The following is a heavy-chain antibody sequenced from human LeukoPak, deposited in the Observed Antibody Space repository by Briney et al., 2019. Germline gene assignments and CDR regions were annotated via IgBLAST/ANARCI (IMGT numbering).Heavy chain of an antibody. J-gene: IGHJ4*02. CDR3: AFGVDTSSWYDY. V-gene: IGHV3-23*01. CDR2: ISGSGGST. Sequence: PVGSLRLSCAASGFTSSSFAMSWVRQAPGKGLEWVSAISGSGGSTYYADSVKGRFTISRDNSKNTLYLPMDSLRAEDTAVYYCAFGVDTSSWYDYWGQGTLVTVSS. D-gene: IGHD6-13*01. CDR1: GFTSSSFA.